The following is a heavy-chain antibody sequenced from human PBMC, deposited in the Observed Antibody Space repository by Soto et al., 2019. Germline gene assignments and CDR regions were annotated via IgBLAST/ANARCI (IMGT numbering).Heavy chain of an antibody. V-gene: IGHV3-33*01. CDR3: ARDLRYSSSWYYYGMEV. Sequence: GGSLRLSCAASGFTFSSYGMHWVRQAPGKGLEWVAVIWYDGSNKYYADSVKGRFTISRDNSKNTLYLQMNSLRAEDTAVYYCARDLRYSSSWYYYGMEVWGQGTTVTVSS. CDR2: IWYDGSNK. D-gene: IGHD6-13*01. CDR1: GFTFSSYG. J-gene: IGHJ6*02.